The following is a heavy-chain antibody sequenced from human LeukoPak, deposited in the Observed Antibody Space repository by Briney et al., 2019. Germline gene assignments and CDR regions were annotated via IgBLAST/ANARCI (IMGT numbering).Heavy chain of an antibody. CDR2: INHSGST. J-gene: IGHJ6*03. D-gene: IGHD3-3*01. V-gene: IGHV4-34*01. Sequence: SETLSLTCAVYGGSFSGYYWSWIRQPPGKGLEWIGEINHSGSTNYNPSLKSRVTISVDTSKNQFSLKLSSVTAADTAVYYCARVVGAVIRYYYYYMDVWGKGTTVTVSS. CDR1: GGSFSGYY. CDR3: ARVVGAVIRYYYYYMDV.